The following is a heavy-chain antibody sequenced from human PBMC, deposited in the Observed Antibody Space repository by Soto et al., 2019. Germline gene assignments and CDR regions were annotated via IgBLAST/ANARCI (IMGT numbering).Heavy chain of an antibody. Sequence: PSETLSLTCSISNGSIGGFYWNWIRQSPEKGLEWIGQIYFSGSTIYSPSFQSRVTPSVDSSKSQVALRLTSVTAADTAVYFCARASGLSIYNWFDPWGQGILVTVSS. J-gene: IGHJ5*02. CDR3: ARASGLSIYNWFDP. CDR1: NGSIGGFY. V-gene: IGHV4-59*01. D-gene: IGHD3-10*01. CDR2: IYFSGST.